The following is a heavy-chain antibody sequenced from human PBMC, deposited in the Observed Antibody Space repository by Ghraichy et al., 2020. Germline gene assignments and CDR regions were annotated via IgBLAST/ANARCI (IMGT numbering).Heavy chain of an antibody. CDR1: GYTFTSYY. Sequence: ASVKVSCKASGYTFTSYYMPWVRQAPGQGLEWMGIINPSGGSTSYAQQFQGRFTMTRDTSTSTVYMELSSLRSEDTAVYFCARSSMIVVGSGGMDVWGQGTTVTVSS. CDR2: INPSGGST. J-gene: IGHJ6*02. V-gene: IGHV1-46*01. CDR3: ARSSMIVVGSGGMDV. D-gene: IGHD3-22*01.